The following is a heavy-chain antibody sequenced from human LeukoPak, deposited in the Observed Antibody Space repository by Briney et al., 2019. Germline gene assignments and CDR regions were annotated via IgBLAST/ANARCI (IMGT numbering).Heavy chain of an antibody. CDR3: ARSIAADAPTDY. D-gene: IGHD6-13*01. V-gene: IGHV4-34*01. J-gene: IGHJ4*02. Sequence: SETLSLTCAVYGGSFSGYYWSWIRQPPGKGLEWIGEITQRGSANYNPSLKSRVTISVDTSKNQFSLKLSSVTAADTAVYYCARSIAADAPTDYWGQGTLVTVSA. CDR1: GGSFSGYY. CDR2: ITQRGSA.